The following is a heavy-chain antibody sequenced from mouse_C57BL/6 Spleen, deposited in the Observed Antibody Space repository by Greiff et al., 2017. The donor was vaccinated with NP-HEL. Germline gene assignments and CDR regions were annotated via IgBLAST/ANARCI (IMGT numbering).Heavy chain of an antibody. Sequence: DVKLQESGPGLVKPSQSLSLTCSVTGYSITSGYYWNWIRQFPGNKLEWMGYISYDGSNNYNPSLKNRISITRDTSKNQFFLKLNSVTTEDTATYYCARLYYGSSYGYFDVWGTGTTVTVSS. CDR3: ARLYYGSSYGYFDV. J-gene: IGHJ1*03. D-gene: IGHD1-1*01. CDR1: GYSITSGYY. CDR2: ISYDGSN. V-gene: IGHV3-6*01.